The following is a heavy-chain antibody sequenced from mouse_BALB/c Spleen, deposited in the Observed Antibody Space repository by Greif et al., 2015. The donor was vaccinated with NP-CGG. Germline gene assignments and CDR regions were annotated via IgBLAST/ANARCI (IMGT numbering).Heavy chain of an antibody. J-gene: IGHJ3*01. CDR3: ARRRSFFAY. Sequence: VQGVESGGGLVKPGGSLKLSCAAPGFTFSSYAMSWVRQTPEKRLEWVATISSGGSYTYYPDSVKGRFTISRDNAKNTLYLQMSSLRSEDTARYYCARRRSFFAYWGQGTLVTVSA. V-gene: IGHV5-9-3*01. CDR2: ISSGGSYT. CDR1: GFTFSSYA.